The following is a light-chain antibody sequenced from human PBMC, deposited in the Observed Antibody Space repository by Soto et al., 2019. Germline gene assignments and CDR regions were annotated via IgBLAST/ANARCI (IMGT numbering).Light chain of an antibody. J-gene: IGLJ2*01. Sequence: QSVLTQPASVSGSPGQSITISCAGTSSDVGGYNYVSWYQQHPGKVPRLIISDVSKRPSGVSDRFSGSKSGNTASLTISGLQAEDEADYYCASFTRSVTVVFGGGTKVTVL. CDR3: ASFTRSVTVV. CDR1: SSDVGGYNY. CDR2: DVS. V-gene: IGLV2-14*03.